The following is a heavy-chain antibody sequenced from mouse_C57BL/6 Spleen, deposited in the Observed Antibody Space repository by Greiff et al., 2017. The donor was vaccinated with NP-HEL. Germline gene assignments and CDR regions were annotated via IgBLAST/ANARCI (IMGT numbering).Heavy chain of an antibody. CDR2: ISGGGGNT. CDR1: GFTFSSYT. V-gene: IGHV5-9*01. CDR3: ASRYAMDY. Sequence: EVQLVESGGGLVKPGGSLKLSCAASGFTFSSYTMSWVRQTPEKRLEWVATISGGGGNTYYPDSVKGRFTISRDNAKNTLYLQMSSQRSEDTALYYCASRYAMDYWGQGTSVTVSS. J-gene: IGHJ4*01.